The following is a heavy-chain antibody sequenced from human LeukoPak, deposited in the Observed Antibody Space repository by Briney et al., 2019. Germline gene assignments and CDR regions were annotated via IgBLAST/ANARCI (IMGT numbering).Heavy chain of an antibody. CDR2: INPYNGDT. CDR1: GYTFTAYY. J-gene: IGHJ4*02. D-gene: IGHD5-12*01. Sequence: ASVKVSCKASGYTFTAYYIHWVRQAPGPGLEWMGWINPYNGDTNYAQKFQGRVTMTRDTSINTVYMELSWLKSDDTAVYYCARGLATTNSRYFDYWGQRALVTVSS. V-gene: IGHV1-2*02. CDR3: ARGLATTNSRYFDY.